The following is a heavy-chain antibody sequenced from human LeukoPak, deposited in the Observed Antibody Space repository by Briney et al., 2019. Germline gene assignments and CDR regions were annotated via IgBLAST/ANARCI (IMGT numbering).Heavy chain of an antibody. CDR2: INPDGSQK. V-gene: IGHV3-7*01. CDR1: GFTFRTHW. Sequence: SGGSLTLSCEASGFTFRTHWTSWVRQTPGKGLEWVASINPDGSQKYYLNSVKGRFTISRDNTKNSLYLQMYSLGAEDTAVYYCAKLLGTATTYDHWGQGSLVTVSS. CDR3: AKLLGTATTYDH. J-gene: IGHJ4*02. D-gene: IGHD5-24*01.